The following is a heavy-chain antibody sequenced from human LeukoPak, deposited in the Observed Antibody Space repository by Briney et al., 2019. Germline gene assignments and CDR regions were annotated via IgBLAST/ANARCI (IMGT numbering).Heavy chain of an antibody. D-gene: IGHD1-14*01. J-gene: IGHJ6*03. CDR1: GGSFSAYY. CDR2: IYHSGSA. Sequence: SETLSLTCAVYGGSFSAYYWTWIRQPPGKGLEWIGEIYHSGSANYNPSVRSRVTMSVDTSKNQFSLKLSSVTAADTAVYYCARGRPGHYYYYYYMDVWGKGTTVTVSS. CDR3: ARGRPGHYYYYYYMDV. V-gene: IGHV4-34*01.